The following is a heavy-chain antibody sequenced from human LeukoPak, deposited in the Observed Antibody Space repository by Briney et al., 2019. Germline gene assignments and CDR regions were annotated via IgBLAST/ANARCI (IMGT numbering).Heavy chain of an antibody. CDR1: GFTFSSYS. V-gene: IGHV3-21*01. CDR2: ISSSSSYI. CDR3: ARESLDYGGNLD. J-gene: IGHJ4*02. Sequence: GGSLRLSCAASGFTFSSYSMNWVRQAPGKGLEWVSSISSSSSYIYYADSVKGRFTISRDNAKNSLYLQMNSLRAEDTAVYYCARESLDYGGNLDWGQGTLVTVSS. D-gene: IGHD4-23*01.